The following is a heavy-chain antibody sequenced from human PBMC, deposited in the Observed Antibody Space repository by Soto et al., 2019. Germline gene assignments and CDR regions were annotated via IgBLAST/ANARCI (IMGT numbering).Heavy chain of an antibody. Sequence: QVQLVQSGAEVKKPGSSVKVSCKASGGTFSNYGITWVRQAPGQGLEWVGGFIPDLDSANYAQTFQGRITTTADESTSTAYMELSSLRSEDTAVYYCARVGYSYDYWGQGTLATVSS. J-gene: IGHJ4*02. CDR3: ARVGYSYDY. D-gene: IGHD5-18*01. V-gene: IGHV1-69*12. CDR1: GGTFSNYG. CDR2: FIPDLDSA.